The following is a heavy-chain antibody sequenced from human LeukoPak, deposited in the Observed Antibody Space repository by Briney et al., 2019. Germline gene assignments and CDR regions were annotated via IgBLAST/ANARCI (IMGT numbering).Heavy chain of an antibody. D-gene: IGHD2-2*01. CDR2: ICSNGGST. Sequence: GGSLRHSRVASGFTFSSYAMHWVRQAPGKGLEYVSAICSNGGSTYDANAVKGRFTISRDNSKNTLYLQMGSLRAEDMAVYYCAREMGYCSSTSCPTDYWGQGTLVTVSS. CDR1: GFTFSSYA. V-gene: IGHV3-64*01. CDR3: AREMGYCSSTSCPTDY. J-gene: IGHJ4*02.